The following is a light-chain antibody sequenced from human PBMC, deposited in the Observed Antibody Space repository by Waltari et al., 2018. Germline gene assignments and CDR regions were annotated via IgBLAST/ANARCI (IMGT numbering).Light chain of an antibody. CDR1: QSLSTN. CDR3: QQYHNWPYT. CDR2: GAS. V-gene: IGKV3-15*01. Sequence: EILMTQSPATLSVSPGERATLSCRASQSLSTNLAWYQQHPGQAPRLVIYGASTRATGVPARFSGSRSGTEFTLIISSLQSEDFALYYCQQYHNWPYTFGQGTKLEIK. J-gene: IGKJ2*01.